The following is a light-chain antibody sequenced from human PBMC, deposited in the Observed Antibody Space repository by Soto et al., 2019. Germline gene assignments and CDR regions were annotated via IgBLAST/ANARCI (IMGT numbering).Light chain of an antibody. V-gene: IGKV1-12*01. J-gene: IGKJ1*01. CDR2: AAS. CDR1: QGISSL. Sequence: DIQMAQSPSSVSASVGDRVTITCRASQGISSLLAWYQQRPGKAPKLLIYAASNLQNEVPSRFSGSGSGTDFTLTISSLQPEDFATYYCQQAKNFPWTFGQGTKVDIK. CDR3: QQAKNFPWT.